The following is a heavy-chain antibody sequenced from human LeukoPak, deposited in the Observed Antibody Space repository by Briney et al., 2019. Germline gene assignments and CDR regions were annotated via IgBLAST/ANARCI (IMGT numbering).Heavy chain of an antibody. Sequence: SETLSLTCSVSGGSISSSSYFWALVRQPPGKGLEWIGTVSYSETNYSNPSLKSRVTISLDTSKNQFSLKLSSVTAADTAVYYCARPAAPISYAFDIWGQGTMVTVSS. CDR2: VSYSETN. CDR1: GGSISSSSYF. CDR3: ARPAAPISYAFDI. V-gene: IGHV4-39*07. D-gene: IGHD6-6*01. J-gene: IGHJ3*02.